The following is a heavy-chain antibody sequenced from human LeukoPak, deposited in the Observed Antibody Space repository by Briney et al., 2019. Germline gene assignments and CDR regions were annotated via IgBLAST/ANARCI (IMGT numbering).Heavy chain of an antibody. CDR1: GFTFSSYA. CDR2: IYSGGST. V-gene: IGHV3-66*01. J-gene: IGHJ4*02. Sequence: GGSLRLSCAASGFTFSSYAMHWVRQAPGKGLEWVSVIYSGGSTYYADSVKGRFTISRDNSKNTLYLQMNSLRAEDTAVYYCAGFSIAVAGPYFDYWGQGTPVTVSS. CDR3: AGFSIAVAGPYFDY. D-gene: IGHD6-19*01.